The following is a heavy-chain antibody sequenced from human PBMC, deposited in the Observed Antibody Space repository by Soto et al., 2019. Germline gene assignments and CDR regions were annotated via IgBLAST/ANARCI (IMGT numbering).Heavy chain of an antibody. D-gene: IGHD2-15*01. CDR1: GGSISSGDYY. CDR3: ARSGGDCGGGRCYCFDP. CDR2: INYSGST. J-gene: IGHJ5*02. V-gene: IGHV4-31*03. Sequence: QVQLQESGPGLVKPSQTLSLTCTVSGGSISSGDYYWSWIRQHPGKGLEWIGYINYSGSTYYNPSLKSRVTISVDRSSNHFSLKLSSVTAADTAVYYCARSGGDCGGGRCYCFDPWGQGTLVTVSS.